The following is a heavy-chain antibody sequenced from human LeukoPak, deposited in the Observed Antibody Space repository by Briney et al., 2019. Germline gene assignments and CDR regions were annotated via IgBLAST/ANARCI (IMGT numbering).Heavy chain of an antibody. CDR2: INPSGGST. Sequence: GASVKVSCKASGYTFTSYYMHWVRLAPGQGLEWMGIINPSGGSTSYAQKFQGRVTITRNTSISTAYMELSSLRSEDTAVYYCARASSPLDYWGQGTLVTASS. J-gene: IGHJ4*02. CDR1: GYTFTSYY. CDR3: ARASSPLDY. V-gene: IGHV1-46*01.